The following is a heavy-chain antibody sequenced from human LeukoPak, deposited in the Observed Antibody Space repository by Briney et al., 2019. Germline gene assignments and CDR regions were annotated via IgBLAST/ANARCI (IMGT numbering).Heavy chain of an antibody. CDR2: MWYDGSNK. D-gene: IGHD6-13*01. Sequence: GGSLRLSCAASGFTFSSYGMLWVRQAPGKGLEWVAVMWYDGSNKYYADSVKGRFTISRDNSENTLYLQMNSLRAEDTAVYYCARSSYSSSWHDYWGQGTLVTVSS. CDR3: ARSSYSSSWHDY. J-gene: IGHJ4*02. CDR1: GFTFSSYG. V-gene: IGHV3-33*01.